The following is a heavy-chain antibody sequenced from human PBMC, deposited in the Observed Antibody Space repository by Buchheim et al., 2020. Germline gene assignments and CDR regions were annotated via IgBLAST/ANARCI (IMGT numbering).Heavy chain of an antibody. CDR2: IYYSGST. V-gene: IGHV4-39*01. CDR1: GGSISSSSYY. J-gene: IGHJ4*02. Sequence: QLQLQESGPGLVKPSETLSLTCTVSGGSISSSSYYWDWIRQPPGKGLEWIGSIYYSGSTYYNASLKSRITISVDTSKNQFSLKLSSVTAADTAVFYCARKMTGRGMHFDYWGQGTL. CDR3: ARKMTGRGMHFDY. D-gene: IGHD1-14*01.